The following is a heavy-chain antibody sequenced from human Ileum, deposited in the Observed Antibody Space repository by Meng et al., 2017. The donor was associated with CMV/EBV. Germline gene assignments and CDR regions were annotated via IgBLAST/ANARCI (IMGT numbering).Heavy chain of an antibody. J-gene: IGHJ4*02. CDR3: AHTVNYDFWTGLFDY. D-gene: IGHD3-3*01. Sequence: QYPCKDSGPTLVKPTPPLTLTCTLSVVSLSTCGVGVGWIRQPPGKALEWLALIYWHAEVRYSPSLKNRLTITQDTSTNQVVLTMTNMDPVDTATYYCAHTVNYDFWTGLFDYWGQGTLVTVSS. CDR2: IYWHAEV. V-gene: IGHV2-5*01. CDR1: VVSLSTCGVG.